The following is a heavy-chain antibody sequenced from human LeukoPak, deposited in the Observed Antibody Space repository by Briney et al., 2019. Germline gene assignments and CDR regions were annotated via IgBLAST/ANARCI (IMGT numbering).Heavy chain of an antibody. D-gene: IGHD2-2*02. CDR3: VKGCSSTDCYTSEW. Sequence: PGGSLRLSCAASGFAFSNYAMTWVRQAPGKGLEWVSVISGRGDGTHYADSVKGRFSISRDNSKNTMYLQMNSLRAEVTALYYCVKGCSSTDCYTSEWWGQGTLVTVSS. J-gene: IGHJ4*02. CDR1: GFAFSNYA. CDR2: ISGRGDGT. V-gene: IGHV3-23*01.